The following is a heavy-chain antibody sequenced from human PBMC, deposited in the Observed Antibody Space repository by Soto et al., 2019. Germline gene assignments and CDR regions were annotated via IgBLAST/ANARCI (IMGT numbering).Heavy chain of an antibody. CDR2: IYYSGST. D-gene: IGHD6-13*01. V-gene: IGHV4-31*03. CDR1: GGSISSGGYY. J-gene: IGHJ5*02. CDR3: VRVFSDSSSFFDP. Sequence: ASETLSLTCTVSGGSISSGGYYWSWIRQHPGKGLEWIGYIYYSGSTYYNPSLKSRVTISVDTSKNQFSLKLSSVTAADTAVYYCVRVFSDSSSFFDPWGQGTLVTV.